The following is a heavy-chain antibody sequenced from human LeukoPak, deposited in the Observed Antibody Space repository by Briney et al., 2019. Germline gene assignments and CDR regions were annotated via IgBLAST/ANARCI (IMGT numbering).Heavy chain of an antibody. J-gene: IGHJ4*02. Sequence: GGSLRLSCAASGFSFSSYEMNWVRQAPGKGLEWISYISASGTLTHYADSVEGRFSITRDNAKNSLYLQMNSLRAEDTAVYYCARDGGSAWFLDYWGQGTLVTVSS. CDR2: ISASGTLT. D-gene: IGHD6-19*01. CDR3: ARDGGSAWFLDY. CDR1: GFSFSSYE. V-gene: IGHV3-48*03.